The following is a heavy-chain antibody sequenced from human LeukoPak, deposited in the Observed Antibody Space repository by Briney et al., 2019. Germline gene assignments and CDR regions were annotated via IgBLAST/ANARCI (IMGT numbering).Heavy chain of an antibody. CDR1: GGSISSYY. V-gene: IGHV4-59*12. Sequence: PSETLSLTCTVSGGSISSYYWNWIRQPPGKGLEWIGYIYHSGSTYYNPSLKSRVTISVDRSKNQFSLKLSSVTAADTAVYYCARTTVTTIIFDYWGQGTLVTVSS. D-gene: IGHD4-17*01. J-gene: IGHJ4*02. CDR2: IYHSGST. CDR3: ARTTVTTIIFDY.